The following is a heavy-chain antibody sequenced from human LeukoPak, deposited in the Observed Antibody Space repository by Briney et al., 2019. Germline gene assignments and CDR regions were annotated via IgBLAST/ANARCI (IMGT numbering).Heavy chain of an antibody. V-gene: IGHV3-15*01. Sequence: GGCLRLSCAASGFTFSNAWMSWVRQAPGKGLEWVGRIKSKTDGGTTDYAAPVKGRFTISRDDSKNTLYLQMNSLKTEDTAVYYCTTDSFDYGDYESYWGQGTLVTVSS. J-gene: IGHJ4*02. D-gene: IGHD4-17*01. CDR3: TTDSFDYGDYESY. CDR2: IKSKTDGGTT. CDR1: GFTFSNAW.